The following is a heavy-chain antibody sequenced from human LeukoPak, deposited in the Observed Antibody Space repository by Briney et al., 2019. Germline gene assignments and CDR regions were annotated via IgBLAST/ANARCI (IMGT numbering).Heavy chain of an antibody. CDR3: ARYYGSGSYFNWFDP. Sequence: SETLSLTCSVPGGSIICYFCTWIRQPAANGLEWIGRIYPSGSTNYNPSLKSRVTISVDTSKNQFSLKLSSVTAADTAVYYCARYYGSGSYFNWFDPGAREPWSPSPQ. CDR2: IYPSGST. CDR1: GGSIICYF. V-gene: IGHV4-4*07. J-gene: IGHJ5*02. D-gene: IGHD3-10*01.